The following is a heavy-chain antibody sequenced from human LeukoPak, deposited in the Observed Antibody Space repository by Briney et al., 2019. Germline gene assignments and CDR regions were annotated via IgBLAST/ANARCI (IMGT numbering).Heavy chain of an antibody. CDR3: ARQSGSSTWSSDY. J-gene: IGHJ4*02. Sequence: SETLSLTCAVYGGSFNGYYWSWIRQPPGKGLEWIGEINHSGSTNYNPSLKSRVTISVDTPKNQFSLNLSSVTAADAAVYYCARQSGSSTWSSDYWGQGTLVTVSS. CDR1: GGSFNGYY. D-gene: IGHD6-13*01. CDR2: INHSGST. V-gene: IGHV4-34*01.